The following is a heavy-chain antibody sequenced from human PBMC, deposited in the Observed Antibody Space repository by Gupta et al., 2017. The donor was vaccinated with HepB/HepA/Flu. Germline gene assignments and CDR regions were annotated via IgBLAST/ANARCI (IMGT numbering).Heavy chain of an antibody. Sequence: QVQLQESGPGLVKPSGTLSLTCAVPGGSISSSNWWSWVRQPPGKGLEWIGEIYHSGSTNYNPSLKSRFTISVDKSKNQFSLKLSSVTAADTAVYYCARAYYYDSSGYDSYNWFDPWGQGTLVTVSS. V-gene: IGHV4-4*02. CDR2: IYHSGST. J-gene: IGHJ5*02. D-gene: IGHD3-22*01. CDR1: GGSISSSNW. CDR3: ARAYYYDSSGYDSYNWFDP.